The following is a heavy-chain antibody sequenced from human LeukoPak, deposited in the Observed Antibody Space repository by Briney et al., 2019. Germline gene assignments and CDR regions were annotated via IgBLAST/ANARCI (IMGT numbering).Heavy chain of an antibody. J-gene: IGHJ5*02. D-gene: IGHD6-19*01. Sequence: SETLSLTCTVSGGSISSYYWSWIRQPPGKGLEWIGYIYYSGSTNYNPSLKSRVTISVDTSKNQFSLKLSSVTAADTAAYYCARDGTQDSSGEGWFDPWGQGTLVTVSS. CDR3: ARDGTQDSSGEGWFDP. CDR1: GGSISSYY. V-gene: IGHV4-59*01. CDR2: IYYSGST.